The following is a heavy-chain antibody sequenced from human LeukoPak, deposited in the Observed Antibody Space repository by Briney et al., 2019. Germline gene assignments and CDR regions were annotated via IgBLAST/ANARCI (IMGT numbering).Heavy chain of an antibody. Sequence: GGSPRLSCAASGFTFNTYAMSWVRQAPGKGLEWVSVIVDSGGRTVYAASVKGRFTISRDNAKNTLYMQMNSLTPEDTAVYYCARTTSPYHFDYWGQGTLVTVSS. CDR2: IVDSGGRT. D-gene: IGHD1-1*01. CDR3: ARTTSPYHFDY. CDR1: GFTFNTYA. V-gene: IGHV3-23*01. J-gene: IGHJ4*02.